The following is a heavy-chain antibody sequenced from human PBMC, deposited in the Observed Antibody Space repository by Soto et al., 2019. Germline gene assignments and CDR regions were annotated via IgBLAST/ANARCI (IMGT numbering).Heavy chain of an antibody. V-gene: IGHV4-61*01. CDR1: VVSVISFIYY. D-gene: IGHD6-13*01. J-gene: IGHJ3*02. Sequence: SETLSLTCTFSVVSVISFIYYLSFIRQPPWNGLEWIGYIYYSGSTNYNPSLKSRVTISVDTSKNQFSMKLSSVTAADTAVYYCARYSLGIEEDGDFDIWGQRKMVNVSS. CDR3: ARYSLGIEEDGDFDI. CDR2: IYYSGST.